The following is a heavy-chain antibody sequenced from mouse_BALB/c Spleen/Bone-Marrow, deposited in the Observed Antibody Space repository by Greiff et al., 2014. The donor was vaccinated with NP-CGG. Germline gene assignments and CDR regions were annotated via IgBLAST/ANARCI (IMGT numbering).Heavy chain of an antibody. CDR2: IDPANGNT. D-gene: IGHD1-1*01. CDR1: GFNIKDTY. CDR3: ALLLRYYAMDY. V-gene: IGHV14-3*02. Sequence: DVQLVESGAELVKPGASVKLSCTASGFNIKDTYMHWVKQRPEQGLEWIGRIDPANGNTKYDPKFQGKATITADTSSNTAYLRLSSLTSEDTAVYYCALLLRYYAMDYWGQGTSVTVSS. J-gene: IGHJ4*01.